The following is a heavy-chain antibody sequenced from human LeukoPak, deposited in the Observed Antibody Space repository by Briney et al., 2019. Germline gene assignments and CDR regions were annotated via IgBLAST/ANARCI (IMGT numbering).Heavy chain of an antibody. V-gene: IGHV4-31*03. D-gene: IGHD3-3*01. CDR3: ARVPDYDFWSGDLPRHPLDY. CDR1: GGSISSGGYY. Sequence: SETLSLTCTVSGGSISSGGYYWSWIRQHPGEGLEWIGYIYYSGSTYYNPSLKSRVTISLDTSKNQFSLKLSSVTAADTAVYYCARVPDYDFWSGDLPRHPLDYWGQGTLVTVSS. CDR2: IYYSGST. J-gene: IGHJ4*02.